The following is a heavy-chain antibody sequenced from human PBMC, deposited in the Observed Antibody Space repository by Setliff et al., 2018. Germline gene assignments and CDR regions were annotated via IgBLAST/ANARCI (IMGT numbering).Heavy chain of an antibody. J-gene: IGHJ6*02. CDR1: GVSISSYY. Sequence: SETLSLTCNVSGVSISSYYWAWIRQPPGKGLESIGYVQITGGTNHNPALKSRVTISIDTSTNQFSLKLRSVTAADTAVYYCARLSWNGLRYYGLDVWGQGTTVTVSS. D-gene: IGHD3-3*01. CDR2: VQITGGT. V-gene: IGHV4-59*01. CDR3: ARLSWNGLRYYGLDV.